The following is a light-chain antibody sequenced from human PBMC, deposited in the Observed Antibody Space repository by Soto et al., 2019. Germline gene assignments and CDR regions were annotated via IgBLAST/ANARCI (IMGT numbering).Light chain of an antibody. Sequence: DIQMTQSPSILAASVGDRVTITCRASQSFTKRLAWYQQRPGKAPQLLIYEASRLKSGVPSRFSGSESGTEFTLTISSLQPDDFATYYCQNYDSISSTTFGQGTKVEIK. V-gene: IGKV1-5*03. J-gene: IGKJ1*01. CDR1: QSFTKR. CDR2: EAS. CDR3: QNYDSISSTT.